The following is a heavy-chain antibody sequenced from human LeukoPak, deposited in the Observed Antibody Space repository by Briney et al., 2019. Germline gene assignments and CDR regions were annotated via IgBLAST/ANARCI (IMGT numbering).Heavy chain of an antibody. CDR2: IYSGGST. CDR1: GFTVSSNY. Sequence: GGSLRLSCAASGFTVSSNYMSWVRQAPGKGLEWVSVIYSGGSTYYADSVKGRFTISRDNAKNSLYLQMNSLRAEDTAMYYCASNGGLYSYGDFDAFDIWGQGTMVTVSS. V-gene: IGHV3-66*01. CDR3: ASNGGLYSYGDFDAFDI. D-gene: IGHD5-18*01. J-gene: IGHJ3*02.